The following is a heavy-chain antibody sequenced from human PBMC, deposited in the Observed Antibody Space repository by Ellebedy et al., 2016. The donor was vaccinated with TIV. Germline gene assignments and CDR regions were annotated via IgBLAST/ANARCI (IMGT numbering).Heavy chain of an antibody. D-gene: IGHD3-3*01. CDR3: ARDAQGVFTNFDY. V-gene: IGHV7-4-1*02. Sequence: ASVKVSCKASGYTFIKYPMNWVRQAPGQGLEWMGWISTDTGTPSYAQGVTGRFVFSLDTSVNTAFLQISSLEPEDTAIYYCARDAQGVFTNFDYWGQGTLVTVSS. CDR2: ISTDTGTP. CDR1: GYTFIKYP. J-gene: IGHJ4*02.